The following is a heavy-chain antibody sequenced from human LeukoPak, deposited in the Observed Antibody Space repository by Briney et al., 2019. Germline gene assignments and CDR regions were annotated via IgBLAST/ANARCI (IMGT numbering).Heavy chain of an antibody. D-gene: IGHD4-17*01. CDR2: IRSKAYGGTT. V-gene: IGHV3-49*04. J-gene: IGHJ6*02. CDR3: TRDRAGYGDYGPLYYYYYYGMDV. Sequence: GRSLRLSCTASGFTFGDYAMSWVRQAPGKGLEWVGFIRSKAYGGTTEYAASVKGRFTISRDDSKSIAYLQMNSLKTEDTAVYYCTRDRAGYGDYGPLYYYYYYGMDVWGQGTTVTVSS. CDR1: GFTFGDYA.